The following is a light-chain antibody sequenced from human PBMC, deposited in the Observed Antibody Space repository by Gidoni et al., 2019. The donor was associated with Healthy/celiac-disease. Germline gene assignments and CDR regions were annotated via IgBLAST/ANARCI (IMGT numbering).Light chain of an antibody. Sequence: DIQMTQSPSTLSASVGDIVTITCRASQSISSWLAWYQPKPGKAPKLLIYRASSLESGVPSRVSGSGSGTEFTLTISSLQPDDFATYYCQQYNSESTFGQGTKVEIK. V-gene: IGKV1-5*03. CDR2: RAS. J-gene: IGKJ1*01. CDR1: QSISSW. CDR3: QQYNSEST.